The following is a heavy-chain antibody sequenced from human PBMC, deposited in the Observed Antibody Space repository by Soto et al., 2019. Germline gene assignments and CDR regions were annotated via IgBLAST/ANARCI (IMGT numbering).Heavy chain of an antibody. Sequence: PSETLSLTCAVSGDSISSSSYYWAWIRQPPGKGLEGIGSIHYRANSYYSPSLKSRITISVDTSKNQLYMRLGSVTAADTAVYYCARHLHLAVSGLHPWGQGTILTVSS. J-gene: IGHJ5*02. V-gene: IGHV4-39*01. CDR1: GDSISSSSYY. D-gene: IGHD6-19*01. CDR2: IHYRANS. CDR3: ARHLHLAVSGLHP.